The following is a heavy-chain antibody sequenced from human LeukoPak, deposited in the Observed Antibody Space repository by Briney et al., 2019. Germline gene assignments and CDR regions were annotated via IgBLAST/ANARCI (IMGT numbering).Heavy chain of an antibody. CDR3: AKGYYDYVWGSYYFDY. V-gene: IGHV3-23*01. Sequence: PGGSLSLSCAASGFTFSSYAISWVRKPPGTGLEWVSVISGSGGGTNYADSVKGRFTISRDISRDTLCLQMNSLRAEDTAVYYCAKGYYDYVWGSYYFDYWGQGTLVTVSS. J-gene: IGHJ4*02. D-gene: IGHD3-16*01. CDR1: GFTFSSYA. CDR2: ISGSGGGT.